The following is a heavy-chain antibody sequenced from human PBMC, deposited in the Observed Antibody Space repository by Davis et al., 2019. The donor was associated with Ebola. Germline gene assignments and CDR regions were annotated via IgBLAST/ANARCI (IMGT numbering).Heavy chain of an antibody. V-gene: IGHV4-4*02. CDR1: GGSISSSNW. J-gene: IGHJ4*02. D-gene: IGHD3-22*01. CDR2: IYHSGST. Sequence: PSETLSLTCAVSGGSISSSNWWRWVRQPPGKGLEWIGEIYHSGSTNYNPSLKSRVTISVDTSKNQFSLKLSSVTAADTAVYYCARENYYDSSGYPYYFDYWGQGTLVTVSS. CDR3: ARENYYDSSGYPYYFDY.